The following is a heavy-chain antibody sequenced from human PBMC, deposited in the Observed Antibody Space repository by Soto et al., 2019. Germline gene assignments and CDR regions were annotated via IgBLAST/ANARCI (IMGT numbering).Heavy chain of an antibody. V-gene: IGHV3-66*01. J-gene: IGHJ4*02. CDR2: IYSGGST. CDR3: AREGGPNCSGGSCYSYFDY. Sequence: GSLRLSCAASGFTVSSNYMSWVRQAPGKGLEWVSVIYSGGSTYYADSVKGRFTISRDNSKNTLYLQMNSLRAEDTAVYYCAREGGPNCSGGSCYSYFDYWGQGTLVTVSS. D-gene: IGHD2-15*01. CDR1: GFTVSSNY.